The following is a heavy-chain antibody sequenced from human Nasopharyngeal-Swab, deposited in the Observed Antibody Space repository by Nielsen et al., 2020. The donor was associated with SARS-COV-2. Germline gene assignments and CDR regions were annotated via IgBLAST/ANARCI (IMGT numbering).Heavy chain of an antibody. CDR1: GFTFSSHE. Sequence: GGSLRLSCAASGFTFSSHEMNWVRQAPGKGLEWISYISSGGVTISYADPVKGRLTISRDNAKNALYLQVNSLRAEDTAVYYCARGRGSSTSMIGYLGQGTLVTVSS. D-gene: IGHD2/OR15-2a*01. J-gene: IGHJ4*02. CDR3: ARGRGSSTSMIGY. V-gene: IGHV3-48*03. CDR2: ISSGGVTI.